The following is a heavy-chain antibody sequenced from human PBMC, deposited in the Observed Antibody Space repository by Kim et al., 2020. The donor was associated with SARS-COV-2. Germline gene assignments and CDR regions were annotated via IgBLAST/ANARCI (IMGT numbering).Heavy chain of an antibody. D-gene: IGHD3-10*01. CDR3: ARELSIYGSGSYYSGTIDY. V-gene: IGHV3-11*01. Sequence: GGSLRLSCAASGFTFSDYYMSWIRQAPGKGLEWVSYISSSGSTIYYADSVKGRFTISRDNAKNSLYLQMNSLRAEDTAVYYCARELSIYGSGSYYSGTIDYWGQGTLVTVSS. CDR1: GFTFSDYY. CDR2: ISSSGSTI. J-gene: IGHJ4*02.